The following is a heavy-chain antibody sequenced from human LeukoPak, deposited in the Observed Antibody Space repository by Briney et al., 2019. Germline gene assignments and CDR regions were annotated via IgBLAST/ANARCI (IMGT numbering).Heavy chain of an antibody. V-gene: IGHV4-4*02. Sequence: SGTLSLTCAVSGGSISSSNWWSWVRQPPGKGLEWIGYIFYTGSTNYSPSLKSRVSISVDTFKNQFSLKLSSVTAADTAVYYCARKYPDHWFDPWGQGTLVTVSS. D-gene: IGHD6-6*01. CDR1: GGSISSSNW. CDR3: ARKYPDHWFDP. CDR2: IFYTGST. J-gene: IGHJ5*02.